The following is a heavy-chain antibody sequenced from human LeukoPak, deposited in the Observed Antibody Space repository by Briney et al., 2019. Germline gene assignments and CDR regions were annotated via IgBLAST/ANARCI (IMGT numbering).Heavy chain of an antibody. V-gene: IGHV3-64*01. CDR2: ISSNGGST. CDR1: GFTFSSYA. J-gene: IGHJ4*02. D-gene: IGHD7-27*01. Sequence: GGSLRLSCAASGFTFSSYAMHWVRQGPGKGLEYVSAISSNGGSTYYANSVKGRFTISRDNSKNTLYLQMGSLRAEDMAVYYCARDLNGEFQHDYWGQGTLVTVSS. CDR3: ARDLNGEFQHDY.